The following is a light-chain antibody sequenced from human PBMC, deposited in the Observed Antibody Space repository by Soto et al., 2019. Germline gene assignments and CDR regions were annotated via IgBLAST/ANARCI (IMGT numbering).Light chain of an antibody. V-gene: IGKV1-5*03. CDR3: QQSNNYPLT. CDR2: EAA. J-gene: IGKJ1*01. CDR1: QYIHNY. Sequence: DIQMTQSPSTLSASVGDRVTITCRASQYIHNYLAWYQQKPGEAPKLLIYEAANLESGVPSRFSGSGTGTEFTLTISSLQPDDVATYYCQQSNNYPLTFGQGTRVEI.